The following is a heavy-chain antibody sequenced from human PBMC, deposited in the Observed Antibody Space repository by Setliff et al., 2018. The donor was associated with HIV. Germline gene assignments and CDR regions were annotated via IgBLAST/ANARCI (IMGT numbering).Heavy chain of an antibody. D-gene: IGHD2-15*01. CDR1: GFTFSTFA. J-gene: IGHJ6*03. CDR2: ISYDARSI. V-gene: IGHV3-30*07. CDR3: AKISVASRFNSDMDV. Sequence: HPGGSLRLSCVASGFTFSTFAMHWVRQAPGKGLEWVSAISYDARSIQYADSVKGRFTISRDNAKNTLYLQMNSLRAEDTAVYYCAKISVASRFNSDMDVWGKGTTVTVSS.